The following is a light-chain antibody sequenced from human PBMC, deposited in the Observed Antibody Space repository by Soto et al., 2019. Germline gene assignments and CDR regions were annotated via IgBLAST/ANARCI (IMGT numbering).Light chain of an antibody. Sequence: DIQMTQSPSSLSASVGDRVTITCQASQDISNYLNWYQQKPGKAPKLLIYDASTLETGVPSRFSGSGSGTDFTFTISSLQPEDIATYYCPQYDNLPRTFGQGTKVEIK. CDR1: QDISNY. J-gene: IGKJ1*01. CDR3: PQYDNLPRT. CDR2: DAS. V-gene: IGKV1-33*01.